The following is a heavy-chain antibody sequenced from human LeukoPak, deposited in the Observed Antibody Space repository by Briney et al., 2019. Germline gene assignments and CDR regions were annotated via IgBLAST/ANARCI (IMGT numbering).Heavy chain of an antibody. CDR2: ISYDGSNK. J-gene: IGHJ4*02. CDR1: GFTFSSYG. V-gene: IGHV3-30*18. CDR3: AKGGYDYVCYD. Sequence: GRSLRLSCAASGFTFSSYGTHWVRQAPGKGLEWVAVISYDGSNKYYADSVKGRFTISRDNSKNTLYLQMNSLRAEDTAVYYCAKGGYDYVCYDWGQGTLVTVSS. D-gene: IGHD5-12*01.